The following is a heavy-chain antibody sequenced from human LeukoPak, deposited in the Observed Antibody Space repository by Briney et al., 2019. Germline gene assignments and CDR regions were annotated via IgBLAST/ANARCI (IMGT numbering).Heavy chain of an antibody. J-gene: IGHJ5*02. CDR2: IYYSGSI. D-gene: IGHD2-15*01. V-gene: IGHV4-28*05. Sequence: SETLSLTCAVSGYSISSRNWWGWIRQPPGKGLELIGYIYYSGSIYYNPSLKSRVTMSVDTSKNQFSLKLSSVTAVDTAVYYCARNRGAVAAKGDWFDPWGQGTLVTVSS. CDR3: ARNRGAVAAKGDWFDP. CDR1: GYSISSRNW.